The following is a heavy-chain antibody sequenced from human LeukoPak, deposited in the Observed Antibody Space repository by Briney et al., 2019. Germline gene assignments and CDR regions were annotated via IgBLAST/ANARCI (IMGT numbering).Heavy chain of an antibody. CDR3: ATMYRYYFDY. V-gene: IGHV3-48*03. J-gene: IGHJ4*02. Sequence: PGGSLRLSCAASGFTFSSYEMNWVRQAPGQGLEWVSYISTSGNTIYYADSVKGRFTISRDNAKNSLYLQMNSLRAEDTAVYYCATMYRYYFDYWGQGTLVTVSS. D-gene: IGHD1-26*01. CDR2: ISTSGNTI. CDR1: GFTFSSYE.